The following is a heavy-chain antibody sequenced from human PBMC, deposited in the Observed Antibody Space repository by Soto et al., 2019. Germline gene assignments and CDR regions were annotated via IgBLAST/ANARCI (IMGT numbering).Heavy chain of an antibody. CDR2: IYQSGIT. D-gene: IGHD2-15*01. CDR3: ARGFSFSDNSDNDRIYFYYGLNV. CDR1: GGSITTGHW. Sequence: LSLTCDVSGGSITTGHWWTWVRQSPGKGLEWIGEIYQSGITNYNPSLNSRLSISMDQSKNQFSLKLTSVIAADTALYFCARGFSFSDNSDNDRIYFYYGLNVWGQGTTVTVSS. J-gene: IGHJ6*02. V-gene: IGHV4-4*01.